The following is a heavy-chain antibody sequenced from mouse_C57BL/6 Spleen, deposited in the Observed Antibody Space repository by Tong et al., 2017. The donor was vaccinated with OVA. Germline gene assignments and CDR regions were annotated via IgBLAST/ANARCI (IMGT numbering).Heavy chain of an antibody. CDR2: ISSGSSTI. Sequence: EVQLQESGGGLVKPGGSLKLSCAASGFTFSDYGMHWVRQAPEKGLEWVAYISSGSSTIYYADTVKGRFTISRDNAKNTLFLQMTSLRSEDTAMYYCARDLLYFPFAYWGQGTLVTVSA. V-gene: IGHV5-17*01. CDR1: GFTFSDYG. D-gene: IGHD1-1*01. J-gene: IGHJ3*01. CDR3: ARDLLYFPFAY.